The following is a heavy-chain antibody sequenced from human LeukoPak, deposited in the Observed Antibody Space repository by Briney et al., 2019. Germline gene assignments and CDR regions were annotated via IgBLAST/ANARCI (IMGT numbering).Heavy chain of an antibody. CDR2: ITHSGST. Sequence: SETLSLTCAVYGGSFSGYYWSWIRQPPGKGLEWIGEITHSGSTNYNPSLKSRVTISVDTSKNQFSLKLSSVTAADTAVYYCARSRRDGYGLGLRWFDPWGQGTLVTVSS. CDR3: ARSRRDGYGLGLRWFDP. D-gene: IGHD5-24*01. V-gene: IGHV4-34*01. CDR1: GGSFSGYY. J-gene: IGHJ5*02.